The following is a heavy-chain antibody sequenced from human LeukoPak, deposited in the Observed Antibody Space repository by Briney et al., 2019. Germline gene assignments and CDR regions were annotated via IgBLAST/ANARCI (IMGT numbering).Heavy chain of an antibody. CDR1: GYTFTGYY. Sequence: ASVSVSCKASGYTFTGYYMHWVRQAPGQGLEWMGWINPNSGGTNYAQKFQGRVTMTRDTSISTAYMELSRLRSDDTAVYYCARDTGIVVVPAAIFFDYWGQGTLVTVSS. CDR3: ARDTGIVVVPAAIFFDY. CDR2: INPNSGGT. J-gene: IGHJ4*02. D-gene: IGHD2-2*01. V-gene: IGHV1-2*02.